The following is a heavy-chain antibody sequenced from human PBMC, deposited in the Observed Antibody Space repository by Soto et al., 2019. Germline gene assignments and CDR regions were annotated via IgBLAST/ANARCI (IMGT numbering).Heavy chain of an antibody. Sequence: SETRSLTCTGSGGSINRGGYYWSWIRHHPGKGLEWVGYIFYSGTTYYNPSLQSRLAISRDTPKNQFSLKLSSVTAADTAVYYFSRHAVHRRSFTDYRGPATLVTVSS. D-gene: IGHD2-15*01. CDR2: IFYSGTT. CDR1: GGSINRGGYY. V-gene: IGHV4-31*03. J-gene: IGHJ4*02. CDR3: SRHAVHRRSFTDY.